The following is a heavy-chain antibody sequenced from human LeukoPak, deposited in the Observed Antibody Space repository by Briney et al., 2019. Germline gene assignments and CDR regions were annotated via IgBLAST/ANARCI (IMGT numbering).Heavy chain of an antibody. D-gene: IGHD6-13*01. CDR3: ARPRAQHPPHFDY. CDR1: GYSFTSYW. V-gene: IGHV5-51*01. CDR2: IYPGDSDT. Sequence: GESLKISCKGSGYSFTSYWIGWVRQMPGKGLEWMGIIYPGDSDTRYSPSFQGQVTTSADKSISTAHLQWSSLKASDTAVYYCARPRAQHPPHFDYWGQGTLVTVSS. J-gene: IGHJ4*02.